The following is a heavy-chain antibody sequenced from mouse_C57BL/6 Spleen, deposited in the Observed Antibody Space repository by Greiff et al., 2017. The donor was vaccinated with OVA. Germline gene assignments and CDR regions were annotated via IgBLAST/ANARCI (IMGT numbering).Heavy chain of an antibody. CDR1: GYTFTSYW. V-gene: IGHV1-64*01. Sequence: QVQLHQPGAELVKPGASVKLSCKASGYTFTSYWMHWVKQRPGQGLEWIGMIHPNSGSTNYNEKFKSKATLTVDKSSSTAYMQLSSLTSEDSAVYYCARSSNYDYAMDYWGQGTSVTVSS. D-gene: IGHD2-5*01. J-gene: IGHJ4*01. CDR3: ARSSNYDYAMDY. CDR2: IHPNSGST.